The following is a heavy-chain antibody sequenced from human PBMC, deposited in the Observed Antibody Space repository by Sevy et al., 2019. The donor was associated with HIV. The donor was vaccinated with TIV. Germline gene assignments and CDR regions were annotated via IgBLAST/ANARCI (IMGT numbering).Heavy chain of an antibody. V-gene: IGHV1-58*01. CDR2: IVVSSGNT. CDR3: AAGVGSGSSLDYYGMDV. CDR1: GFTFTSSA. Sequence: ASVKVSCKASGFTFTSSAVQWVRQARGQRLEWIGWIVVSSGNTNYAQKFQERVTITRDMSTSTAYMELSSLRSEDTAVYYCAAGVGSGSSLDYYGMDVWGQGTTVTVSS. D-gene: IGHD3-10*01. J-gene: IGHJ6*02.